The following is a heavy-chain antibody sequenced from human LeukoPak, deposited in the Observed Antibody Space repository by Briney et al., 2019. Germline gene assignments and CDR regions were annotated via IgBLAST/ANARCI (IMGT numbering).Heavy chain of an antibody. CDR2: ISGSGGST. CDR1: GFTFSSYA. V-gene: IGHV3-23*01. Sequence: GGSLRLSCAASGFTFSSYAMSWVRQAPGKGLEWVSAISGSGGSTYYADSVKGRFTISRDNSKNTLYLQMNSLRAEDTAVYYCAKDNQKRYWVVTHPYYFDYWGQGTLVTVSS. D-gene: IGHD2-21*02. CDR3: AKDNQKRYWVVTHPYYFDY. J-gene: IGHJ4*02.